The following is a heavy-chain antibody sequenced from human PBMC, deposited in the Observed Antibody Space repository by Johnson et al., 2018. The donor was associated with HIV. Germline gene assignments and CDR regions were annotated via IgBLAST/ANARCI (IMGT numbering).Heavy chain of an antibody. V-gene: IGHV3-30-3*01. CDR2: ISYAGSNK. Sequence: QMQLVESGGGVVQPGRSLSPSCAASGFTFSSYAMHWVRQAPGQGLERVAVISYAGSNKYYAESVKGRFTISRDNSKNTLYLQMNSLRAEDTAVYYCAKDLYYYDSSGSVGAFDIWGQGTMVTVSS. CDR3: AKDLYYYDSSGSVGAFDI. J-gene: IGHJ3*02. D-gene: IGHD3-22*01. CDR1: GFTFSSYA.